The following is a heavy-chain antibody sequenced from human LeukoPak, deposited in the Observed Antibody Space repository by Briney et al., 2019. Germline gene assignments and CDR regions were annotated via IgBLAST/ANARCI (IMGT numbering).Heavy chain of an antibody. V-gene: IGHV4-34*01. CDR2: INHSGST. D-gene: IGHD6-13*01. J-gene: IGHJ4*02. CDR3: ARRARQQLTGHFDY. Sequence: PSETLSLTCAVYGGSFSGYYWSWIRQLPGKGLEWIGEINHSGSTNYNPSLKSRVTISVDTSKNQFSLKLSSVTAADTAVYYCARRARQQLTGHFDYWGQGTLVTVSS. CDR1: GGSFSGYY.